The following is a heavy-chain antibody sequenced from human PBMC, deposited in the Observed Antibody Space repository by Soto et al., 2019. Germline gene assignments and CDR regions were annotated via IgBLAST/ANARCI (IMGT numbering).Heavy chain of an antibody. Sequence: HPGGSLRLTCAASGFTFSSYAMTWVRQAPGKGLEWVSVISGSGGSTHYADSVKGRSTIARDNSKNTLYLQVNSLRAEDTAVYYCAKEADISGYNPAYWGKETYVPVSS. CDR3: AKEADISGYNPAY. V-gene: IGHV3-23*01. CDR2: ISGSGGST. D-gene: IGHD5-18*01. J-gene: IGHJ4*02. CDR1: GFTFSSYA.